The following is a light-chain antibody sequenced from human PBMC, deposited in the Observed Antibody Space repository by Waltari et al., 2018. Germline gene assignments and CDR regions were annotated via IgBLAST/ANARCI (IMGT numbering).Light chain of an antibody. CDR1: SGDIGVFHY. J-gene: IGLJ3*02. CDR3: SSYTNSNTWV. CDR2: AVS. Sequence: QSALTQPASVSGSPGQPITISCTGTSGDIGVFHYVSWYQQHPGKVPKLLIYAVSKRPAGVYNRFSGSKSGKAASLTISGLQAEDEADYYCSSYTNSNTWVFGGGTKLTVL. V-gene: IGLV2-14*03.